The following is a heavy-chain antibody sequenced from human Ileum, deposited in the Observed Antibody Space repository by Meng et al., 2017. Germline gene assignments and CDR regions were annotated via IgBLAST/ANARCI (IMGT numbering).Heavy chain of an antibody. CDR2: ISGDGSST. D-gene: IGHD2-21*01. Sequence: GGSLRLSCVTSGFTFSAFSTHWVRQAPGKGLESVSDISGDGSSTYYADSVKGRFTISRDNSKNTLYLQMGSLRTDDTAVYYCAREDKGDYDYWGQGTLVTVSS. CDR1: GFTFSAFS. CDR3: AREDKGDYDY. J-gene: IGHJ4*02. V-gene: IGHV3-64*02.